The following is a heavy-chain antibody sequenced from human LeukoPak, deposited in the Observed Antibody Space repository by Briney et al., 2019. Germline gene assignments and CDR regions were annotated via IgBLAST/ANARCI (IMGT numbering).Heavy chain of an antibody. CDR2: ISGSGGST. J-gene: IGHJ4*02. CDR1: GFTFSSYA. Sequence: PGGSLRLSCAASGFTFSSYAMSWVRQAPGKGLEWVSAISGSGGSTYYADSVKGRFTISRDNSKNTLYLQMNSLRAEDTAVYYCAKDRANSGYDHRRQFDYWGQGTLVTVSS. D-gene: IGHD5-12*01. CDR3: AKDRANSGYDHRRQFDY. V-gene: IGHV3-23*01.